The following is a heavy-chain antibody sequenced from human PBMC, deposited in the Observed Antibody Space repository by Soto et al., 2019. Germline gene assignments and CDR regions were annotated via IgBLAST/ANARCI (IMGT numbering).Heavy chain of an antibody. CDR3: ARGLPKGYYGSGSHRAHFDY. CDR2: IKQDGSEK. J-gene: IGHJ4*02. Sequence: EVQLVESGGGLVQPGGSLRLSCAASGFTFSSYWMSWVRQAPGKGLEWVANIKQDGSEKYYVDSVKGRFTITRDNAKNSLYLQMNSLRAEDTAVYYCARGLPKGYYGSGSHRAHFDYWGQGTLVTVSS. V-gene: IGHV3-7*05. D-gene: IGHD3-10*01. CDR1: GFTFSSYW.